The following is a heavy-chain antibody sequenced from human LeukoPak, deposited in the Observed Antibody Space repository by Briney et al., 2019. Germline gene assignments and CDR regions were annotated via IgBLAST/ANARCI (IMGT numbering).Heavy chain of an antibody. CDR2: MYHRGNT. CDR1: GGSISSYY. Sequence: SETLSLTCTVSGGSISSYYWSWIRQPPGKGLEWIGTMYHRGNTYYNPSLKSRVIISADTSKNQFSLKLTSVTAADTAVYYCARSCSGGSCYDYFGMDVWGQGTTVTVSS. V-gene: IGHV4-59*08. J-gene: IGHJ6*02. D-gene: IGHD2-15*01. CDR3: ARSCSGGSCYDYFGMDV.